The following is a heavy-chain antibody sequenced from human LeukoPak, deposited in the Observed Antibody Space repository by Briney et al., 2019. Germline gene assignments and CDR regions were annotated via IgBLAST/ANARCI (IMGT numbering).Heavy chain of an antibody. CDR3: ARHIWGIAAAGKESYYYYMDV. J-gene: IGHJ6*03. CDR2: IYPGDSDT. CDR1: GYSFTSYW. V-gene: IGHV5-51*01. D-gene: IGHD6-13*01. Sequence: GESLKISCKGSGYSFTSYWIGWVRQMPGKGLEWMEIIYPGDSDTRYSPSFQGQVTISADKSISTAYLQWSSLKASDTAMYYCARHIWGIAAAGKESYYYYMDVWGKGTTVTVSS.